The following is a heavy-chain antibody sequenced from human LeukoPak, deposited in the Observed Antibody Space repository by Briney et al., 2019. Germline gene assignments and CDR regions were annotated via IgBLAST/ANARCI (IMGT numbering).Heavy chain of an antibody. CDR3: ARAGIAAAGTGNWLDP. D-gene: IGHD6-13*01. CDR2: ISYDGSNK. CDR1: GFTFSSYA. J-gene: IGHJ5*02. Sequence: GGSRRLSCAASGFTFSSYAMHWVRQAPGKGLEWVAVISYDGSNKYYADSVKGRFTISRDNSKNTLYLQMNSLRAEDTAVYYCARAGIAAAGTGNWLDPWGQGTLVTVSS. V-gene: IGHV3-30-3*01.